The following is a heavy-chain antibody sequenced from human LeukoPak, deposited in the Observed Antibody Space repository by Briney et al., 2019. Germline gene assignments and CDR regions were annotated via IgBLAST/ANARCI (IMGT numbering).Heavy chain of an antibody. CDR3: MGHIYSFYFYYMDV. V-gene: IGHV3-49*04. CDR2: IRSKAYGGTT. Sequence: GGSLRLSCTGSGFTFGDYSITWVRQAPGKGLEWVGFIRSKAYGGTTECAASVKGRFTISRDDSKSIAYLQMNSLKTEDTAVYYCMGHIYSFYFYYMDVWGKGTTVTISS. D-gene: IGHD2-15*01. CDR1: GFTFGDYS. J-gene: IGHJ6*03.